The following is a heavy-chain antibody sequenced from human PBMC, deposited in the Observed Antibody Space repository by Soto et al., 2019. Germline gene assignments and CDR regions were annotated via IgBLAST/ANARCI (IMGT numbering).Heavy chain of an antibody. V-gene: IGHV3-30-3*01. CDR2: ISYDGSNK. CDR3: ARGGYYYDSSGYYYDAFDI. CDR1: GFTFSSYA. Sequence: GSLRLSCAASGFTFSSYAMHWVRQAPGKGLEWVAVISYDGSNKYYADSVKGRFTISRDNSKNTLYLQMNSLRAEDTAVYYCARGGYYYDSSGYYYDAFDIWGQGTMVTVSS. J-gene: IGHJ3*02. D-gene: IGHD3-22*01.